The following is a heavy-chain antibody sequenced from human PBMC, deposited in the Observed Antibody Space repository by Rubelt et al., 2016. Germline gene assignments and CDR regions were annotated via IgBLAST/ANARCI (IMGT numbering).Heavy chain of an antibody. Sequence: QVQLQQWGAGLLKPSETLSLTCAVYGGSFSGYYWSWIRQPPGKGLEWIGEINHSGSTNYNRALKGRVTISLDRSKNQFSRKLSSVTAADTAVYYCARGVTAPRGMDVWGQGTTVTVSS. J-gene: IGHJ6*02. CDR1: GGSFSGYY. D-gene: IGHD5-18*01. V-gene: IGHV4-34*01. CDR2: INHSGST. CDR3: ARGVTAPRGMDV.